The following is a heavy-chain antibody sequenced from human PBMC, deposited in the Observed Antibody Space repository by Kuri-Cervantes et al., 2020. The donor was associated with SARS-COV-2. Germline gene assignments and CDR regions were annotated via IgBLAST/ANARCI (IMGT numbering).Heavy chain of an antibody. V-gene: IGHV3-23*01. CDR2: ISGSGGST. D-gene: IGHD1-26*01. Sequence: GESLKISCAASGFTFSSYGMHWVRQAPGKGLEWVSAISGSGGSTYYADSVKGRFTISRDNSKNTLYLQMNSLRAEDTAVYYCAKDQWELLGGGYWGQGTLVTVSS. CDR1: GFTFSSYG. J-gene: IGHJ4*02. CDR3: AKDQWELLGGGY.